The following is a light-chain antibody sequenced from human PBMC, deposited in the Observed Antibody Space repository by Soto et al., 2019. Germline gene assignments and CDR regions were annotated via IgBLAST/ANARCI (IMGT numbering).Light chain of an antibody. Sequence: QSVLTQPPSASGTPGQRVTISCSGSNSNIGTNYVKWYQQVPGTAPKLLIYDNNKRPSGIPDRFSGSKSGTSATLGITGLQTGDEADYYCETWALSLSAGVFGTGTKVTAL. CDR2: DNN. J-gene: IGLJ1*01. CDR1: NSNIGTNY. CDR3: ETWALSLSAGV. V-gene: IGLV1-51*01.